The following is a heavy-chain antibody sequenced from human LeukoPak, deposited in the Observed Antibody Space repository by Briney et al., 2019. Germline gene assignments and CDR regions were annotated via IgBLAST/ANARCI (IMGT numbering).Heavy chain of an antibody. CDR2: ISGSGGST. Sequence: GGSLRLSCAASGFTFSSYAMSWVRQAPGKGLEWVSAISGSGGSTYYADSVKGRFTISRDNSKNTLFLQMNSLRAEDTAVYYCAKGRYYYDSSDAFDIWGQETMVTVSS. D-gene: IGHD3-22*01. CDR3: AKGRYYYDSSDAFDI. CDR1: GFTFSSYA. J-gene: IGHJ3*02. V-gene: IGHV3-23*01.